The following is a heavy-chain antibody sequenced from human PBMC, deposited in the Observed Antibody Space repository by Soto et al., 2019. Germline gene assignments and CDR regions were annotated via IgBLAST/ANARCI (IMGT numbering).Heavy chain of an antibody. CDR1: GLTSTTSA. CDR3: ASGGYGKWFQP. Sequence: EVQLLESGGGIVQPGGSLRLSCGVSGLTSTTSATSWFRQAPGKGLEWVSVMSSYEGNTHYTHYADVVKGRSTTSSDISKNPVYLTMDSLKVDHSAVYYCASGGYGKWFQPWGQGTLVTVSS. D-gene: IGHD6-25*01. J-gene: IGHJ5*02. V-gene: IGHV3-23*01. CDR2: MSSYEGNT.